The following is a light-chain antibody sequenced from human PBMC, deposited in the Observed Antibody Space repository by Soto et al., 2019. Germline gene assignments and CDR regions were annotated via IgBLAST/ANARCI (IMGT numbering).Light chain of an antibody. V-gene: IGLV2-11*01. CDR2: DVS. J-gene: IGLJ1*01. Sequence: QSALTQPRSVSGSPGQSVTISCTGTSSDVGIYNYVSWYQHHPGKAPKLMIYDVSKRPSGVPDRFSGSKSGNTASLTISGLQAEDEADYFCCSYAGSYTYVFGTGTKQTVL. CDR3: CSYAGSYTYV. CDR1: SSDVGIYNY.